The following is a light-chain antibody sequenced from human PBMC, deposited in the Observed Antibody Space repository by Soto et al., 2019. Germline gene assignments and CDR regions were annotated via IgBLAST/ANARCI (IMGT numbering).Light chain of an antibody. J-gene: IGLJ2*01. CDR2: DVS. V-gene: IGLV2-14*01. CDR1: SSDVGGYNY. Sequence: QSVLTQPASVSGSPGQSITISCTGTSSDVGGYNYVSWYPQHPGKAPKLMIYDVSNRPSGVSNRVSCSKSGNTASLTISGLLAEDEADYYCSSYTGSSVVFGGGTKLTVL. CDR3: SSYTGSSVV.